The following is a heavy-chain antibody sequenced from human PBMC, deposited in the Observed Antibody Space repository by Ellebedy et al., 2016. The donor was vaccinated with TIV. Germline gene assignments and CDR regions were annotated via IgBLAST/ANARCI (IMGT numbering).Heavy chain of an antibody. CDR2: IKQDGSEI. J-gene: IGHJ4*02. CDR1: GFTFSNYW. D-gene: IGHD2-8*01. CDR3: AREKVSSLDY. V-gene: IGHV3-7*01. Sequence: GESLKISCAVSGFTFSNYWMSWARQAPGKGLEWVATIKQDGSEIHYVDSVKGRFTISRDNAKNSLYLQITSLRGEDTAVYYCAREKVSSLDYWGQGTLVAVSS.